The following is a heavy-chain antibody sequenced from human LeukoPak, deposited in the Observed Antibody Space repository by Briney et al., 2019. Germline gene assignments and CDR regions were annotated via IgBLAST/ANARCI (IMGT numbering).Heavy chain of an antibody. D-gene: IGHD3-22*01. CDR3: ARVYYDSSGPAYLDY. J-gene: IGHJ4*02. CDR2: ISGSGGST. Sequence: GGSLRLSCAASGFTFSSYAMNWVRQAPGKGLEWVSGISGSGGSTYYADSVKGRFTISRDNSKNTLYLQMNSLRAEDTAVYYCARVYYDSSGPAYLDYWGQGTLVTVSS. CDR1: GFTFSSYA. V-gene: IGHV3-23*01.